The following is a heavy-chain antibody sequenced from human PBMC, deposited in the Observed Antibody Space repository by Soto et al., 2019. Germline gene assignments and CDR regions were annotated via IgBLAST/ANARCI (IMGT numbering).Heavy chain of an antibody. CDR1: GYSFSSYY. V-gene: IGHV4-59*01. CDR3: AKDRTAAWFDP. CDR2: IYYTGVT. Sequence: QVQLQESGPGLLTPSETLSLTCAVSGYSFSSYYLSWIRQPPGKGLEWIGYIYYTGVTSYNPSLMTRLTIKVDTSKNQFSLKLSSVAAAETAEYSCAKDRTAAWFDPWCQRTLVTGSS. J-gene: IGHJ5*02. D-gene: IGHD2-21*02.